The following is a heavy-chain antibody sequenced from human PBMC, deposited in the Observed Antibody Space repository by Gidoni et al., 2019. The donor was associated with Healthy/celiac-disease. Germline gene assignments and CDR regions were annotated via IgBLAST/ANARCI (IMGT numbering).Heavy chain of an antibody. D-gene: IGHD4-4*01. J-gene: IGHJ6*03. Sequence: EVQLVQSGAEVKKPGATVKISCKVSGYTFTDYYMHWVQQAPGKGLEWMGLVDPEDGETIYAEKCQGRVTITADTSTDTAYMELSSLRSEDTAVYYCATVRHEVGNSHYYYYYMDVWGKGTTVTVSS. V-gene: IGHV1-69-2*01. CDR3: ATVRHEVGNSHYYYYYMDV. CDR1: GYTFTDYY. CDR2: VDPEDGET.